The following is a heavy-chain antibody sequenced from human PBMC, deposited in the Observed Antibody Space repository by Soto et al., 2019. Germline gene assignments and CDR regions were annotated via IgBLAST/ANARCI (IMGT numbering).Heavy chain of an antibody. CDR3: TTDRRSGYDPQFDF. J-gene: IGHJ4*02. Sequence: KAGGSLRLSCTASGFTFYNTWMSWVRQAPGKGLEWVGRVKSRTDGGATDYTAPVRGRFTISRDDSQNTLYLQMNSLQTDDTAVYYCTTDRRSGYDPQFDFWGQGTLVTVSS. D-gene: IGHD5-12*01. V-gene: IGHV3-15*01. CDR2: VKSRTDGGAT. CDR1: GFTFYNTW.